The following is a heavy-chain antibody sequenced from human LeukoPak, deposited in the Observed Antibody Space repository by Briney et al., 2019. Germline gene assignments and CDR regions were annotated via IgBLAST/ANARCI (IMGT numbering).Heavy chain of an antibody. CDR1: GFTFSNYE. J-gene: IGHJ3*02. Sequence: QPGGSLRLSCAASGFTFSNYEMNWVRQAPGTGLEWDSHISSGGSTIYYADSVKGRFTISRDHSRNTLYLQMNGLRVDDTAVYYCAKGYADYGADAFDMWGQGTMVTVSS. D-gene: IGHD4-17*01. CDR2: ISSGGSTI. CDR3: AKGYADYGADAFDM. V-gene: IGHV3-48*03.